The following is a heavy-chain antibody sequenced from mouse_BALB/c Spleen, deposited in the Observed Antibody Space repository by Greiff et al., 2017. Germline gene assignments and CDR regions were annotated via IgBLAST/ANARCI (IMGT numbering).Heavy chain of an antibody. Sequence: QVQLQQSGAELVRPGASVTLSCKASGYTFTDYEMHWVKQTPVHGLEWIGAIDPETGGTAYNQKFKGKATLTADKSSSTAYMELRSLTSEDSAVYYCTFYYYGYYYAMDDWGQGTSVTVSS. J-gene: IGHJ4*01. CDR2: IDPETGGT. CDR1: GYTFTDYE. V-gene: IGHV1-15*01. CDR3: TFYYYGYYYAMDD. D-gene: IGHD1-1*01.